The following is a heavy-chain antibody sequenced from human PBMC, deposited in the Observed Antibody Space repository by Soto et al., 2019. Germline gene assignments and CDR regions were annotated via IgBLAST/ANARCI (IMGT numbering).Heavy chain of an antibody. Sequence: SVKVSCKASGGTFSSYAISWVRQAPGQGLEWMGGIIPIFGTANYAQKFQGRVTITADESTSTAYMELSSLRSEDTAVYYCASLVVDTHYYYYYGMDVWGQGTTVTVSS. CDR3: ASLVVDTHYYYYYGMDV. CDR1: GGTFSSYA. J-gene: IGHJ6*02. D-gene: IGHD2-8*02. V-gene: IGHV1-69*13. CDR2: IIPIFGTA.